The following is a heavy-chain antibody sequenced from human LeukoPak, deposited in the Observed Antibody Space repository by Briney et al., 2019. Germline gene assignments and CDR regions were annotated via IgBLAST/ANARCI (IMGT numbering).Heavy chain of an antibody. Sequence: GRSLRLSCAASGFTFSSYAMSWVRQAPGKGLEWVSAISGSGGSTYYADSVKGRFTISRDNSKNTLYLQMNSLRAEDTAVYYCAKGLLLWFGELLEPFDYWGQGTLVTVSS. CDR2: ISGSGGST. CDR1: GFTFSSYA. V-gene: IGHV3-23*01. J-gene: IGHJ4*02. D-gene: IGHD3-10*01. CDR3: AKGLLLWFGELLEPFDY.